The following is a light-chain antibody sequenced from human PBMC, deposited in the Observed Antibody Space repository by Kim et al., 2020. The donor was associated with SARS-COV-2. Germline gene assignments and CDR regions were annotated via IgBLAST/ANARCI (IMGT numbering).Light chain of an antibody. CDR3: QAWDSSTAV. CDR1: KLGDKY. Sequence: VSPGQTASLTCSGDKLGDKYACWYQQKPGQSPVLVIYQDSKRPSGIPERFSGSNSGNTATLTISGTQAMDEADYYCQAWDSSTAVFGGGTQLTVL. CDR2: QDS. V-gene: IGLV3-1*01. J-gene: IGLJ3*02.